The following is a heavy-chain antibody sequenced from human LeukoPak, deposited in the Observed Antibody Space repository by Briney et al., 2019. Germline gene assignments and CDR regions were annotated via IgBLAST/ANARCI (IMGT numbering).Heavy chain of an antibody. V-gene: IGHV3-23*01. Sequence: GGSLRLSCAASGFTFRSYAIYWVRQAPGKGLEWVSGISGSGGDTYFADSVKGRFTISRDNSKNTVFLQMDGLRAEDTAVYYCAKTTAGCSSGRYPGWPIDYWGQGTLVTVSS. D-gene: IGHD6-19*01. CDR3: AKTTAGCSSGRYPGWPIDY. J-gene: IGHJ4*02. CDR1: GFTFRSYA. CDR2: ISGSGGDT.